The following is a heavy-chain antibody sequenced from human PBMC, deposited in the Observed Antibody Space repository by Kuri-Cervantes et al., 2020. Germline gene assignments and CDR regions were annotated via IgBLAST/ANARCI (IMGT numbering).Heavy chain of an antibody. CDR2: ITSGSSYI. D-gene: IGHD5-18*01. J-gene: IGHJ3*01. V-gene: IGHV3-21*03. CDR1: GFIFNDYA. CDR3: ANAFSYGSATCTTVAFEV. Sequence: GESLKISCAASGFIFNDYAMHWVRQAPGKGLEWVSFITSGSSYIYYADSVKGRFTVSRDNAKNSLYLQMNSLRAEDTAVYYCANAFSYGSATCTTVAFEVWGQGTRVTVSS.